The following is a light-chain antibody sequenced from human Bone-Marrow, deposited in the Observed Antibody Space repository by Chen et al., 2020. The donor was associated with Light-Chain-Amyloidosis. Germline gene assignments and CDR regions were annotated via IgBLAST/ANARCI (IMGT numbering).Light chain of an antibody. J-gene: IGLJ3*02. Sequence: SYVLTQPSSVSVAPGQTATIACGGNNIGSTSAHWYQPTPGQAPLLVVYDDSDRPSRIPERLSGSNSGNTATLTISRVEAGDEADYYCQVWDRSSDRPVFGGGTKLTVL. CDR1: NIGSTS. CDR2: DDS. CDR3: QVWDRSSDRPV. V-gene: IGLV3-21*02.